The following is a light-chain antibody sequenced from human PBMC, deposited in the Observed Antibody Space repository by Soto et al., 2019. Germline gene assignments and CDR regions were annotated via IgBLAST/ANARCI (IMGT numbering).Light chain of an antibody. V-gene: IGKV3-20*01. CDR1: QSVSTSY. CDR2: ATF. J-gene: IGKJ1*01. Sequence: EIVLTQSRGTLSLSPGERATLSCRASQSVSTSYVAWYQQNCGLASGLLIYATFSRATVIASGFRTGWTGTDFTLPFGGLEADDCEEYNCRQYMTFGQGTKVDIK. CDR3: RQYMT.